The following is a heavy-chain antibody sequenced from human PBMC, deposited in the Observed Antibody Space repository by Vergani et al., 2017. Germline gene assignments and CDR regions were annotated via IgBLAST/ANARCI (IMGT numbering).Heavy chain of an antibody. CDR1: GYTFTSYA. Sequence: QVQLVQSGAEVKKPGASVKVSCKASGYTFTSYAMHWVRQAPGQRLEWMGWINAGNGNTKYSQKFQGRVTITRDTSASTAYMELSSLRSDDTAVYYCARDGHPVVVVAATHRWFDPWGQGTLVTVSS. D-gene: IGHD2-15*01. CDR3: ARDGHPVVVVAATHRWFDP. CDR2: INAGNGNT. V-gene: IGHV1-3*01. J-gene: IGHJ5*02.